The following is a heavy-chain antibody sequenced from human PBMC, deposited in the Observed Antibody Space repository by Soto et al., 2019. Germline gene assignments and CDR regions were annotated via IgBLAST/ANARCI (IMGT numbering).Heavy chain of an antibody. J-gene: IGHJ3*02. V-gene: IGHV3-30-3*01. CDR2: ISYDGNNK. CDR3: ARDGGSDGDYAIDDAFDI. D-gene: IGHD4-17*01. Sequence: QVQLVESGGGVVQPGRSLRLSCAASGFTFSSYAMHWVRQAPGKGLEWVALISYDGNNKYYADSVKGRFTISRDNSKNTLYLQMNSLRVEDTAVYYCARDGGSDGDYAIDDAFDIWGQGTMVTVSS. CDR1: GFTFSSYA.